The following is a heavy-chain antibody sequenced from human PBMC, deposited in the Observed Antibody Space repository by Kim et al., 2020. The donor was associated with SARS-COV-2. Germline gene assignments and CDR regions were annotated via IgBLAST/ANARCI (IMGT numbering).Heavy chain of an antibody. J-gene: IGHJ5*02. CDR2: IYYSGTT. V-gene: IGHV4-39*01. CDR1: GGSIRSSAYY. CDR3: ARHTTMVAAPGLPGGWFDP. D-gene: IGHD2-15*01. Sequence: SETLSLTCSVSGGSIRSSAYYWGWIRQPPGKGLEWIGSIYYSGTTYYNAPLQSRVTIFVDTSKNQFSLKLSSVTTADTAIYYCARHTTMVAAPGLPGGWFDPWGQGTLVIVSS.